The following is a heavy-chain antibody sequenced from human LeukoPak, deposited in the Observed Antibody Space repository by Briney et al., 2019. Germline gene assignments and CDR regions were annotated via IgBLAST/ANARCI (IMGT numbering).Heavy chain of an antibody. Sequence: PTGGSLRLSCAASGFTFSSYAMSWVRQAPGKGLEWVSAISGSGGSTYYADSVKGRFTISRDNSKNTLYLQMNSLRAEDTAVYYCAKRAPRWLPPGGYFDYWGQGTLVTVSS. V-gene: IGHV3-23*01. D-gene: IGHD5-12*01. J-gene: IGHJ4*02. CDR3: AKRAPRWLPPGGYFDY. CDR2: ISGSGGST. CDR1: GFTFSSYA.